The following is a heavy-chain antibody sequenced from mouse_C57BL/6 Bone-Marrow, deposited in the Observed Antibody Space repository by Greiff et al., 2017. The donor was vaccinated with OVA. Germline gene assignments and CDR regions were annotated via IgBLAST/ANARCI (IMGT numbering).Heavy chain of an antibody. CDR3: ARPSGLYYYAMDY. D-gene: IGHD6-2*01. Sequence: EVKLVESVAELVRPGASVKLSCTASGFNIKNTYMHWVKQRPEQGLEWIGRIDPANGNTKYAPKFQGKATITADTSSNTAYLQLSSLTSEDTAIYYCARPSGLYYYAMDYWGQGTSVTVSS. CDR2: IDPANGNT. J-gene: IGHJ4*01. CDR1: GFNIKNTY. V-gene: IGHV14-3*01.